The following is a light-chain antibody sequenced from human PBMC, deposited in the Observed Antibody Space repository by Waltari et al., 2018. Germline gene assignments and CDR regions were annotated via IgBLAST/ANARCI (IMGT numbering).Light chain of an antibody. CDR3: SSYTANSLVL. CDR1: SSDVGGYEF. J-gene: IGLJ2*01. Sequence: QSALTQPASVSGSPGQSVTISCTGTSSDVGGYEFFPWYQQHPGKAPKLLIYDVSNRPSGVSNRFAGSRSGNTASLTISDLQTDDEADYFCSSYTANSLVLFGGGTQVTVL. CDR2: DVS. V-gene: IGLV2-14*03.